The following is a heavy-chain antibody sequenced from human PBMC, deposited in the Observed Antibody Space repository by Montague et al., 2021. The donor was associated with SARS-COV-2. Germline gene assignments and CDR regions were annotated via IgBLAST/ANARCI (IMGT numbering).Heavy chain of an antibody. J-gene: IGHJ3*02. V-gene: IGHV3-30*04. Sequence: SLRLSCAASGFTFSSYAMHWVRQAPGKGLEWVAVISYDGSNKYYXDSVKGRFTISRDNSKNTLYLQMNSLRAEDTAVYYCARAYSGSYLSAFDIWGQGTMVTVSS. CDR3: ARAYSGSYLSAFDI. CDR1: GFTFSSYA. D-gene: IGHD1-26*01. CDR2: ISYDGSNK.